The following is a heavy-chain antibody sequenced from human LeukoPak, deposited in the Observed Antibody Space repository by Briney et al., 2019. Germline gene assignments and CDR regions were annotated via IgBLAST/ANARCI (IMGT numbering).Heavy chain of an antibody. CDR2: ISYDGSNK. D-gene: IGHD5-18*01. J-gene: IGHJ4*02. V-gene: IGHV3-30-3*01. Sequence: LPGGSLRLSCAASGFTFSSYAMHWVRQAPGKGLEWVAVISYDGSNKYYADSVKGRFTISRDNSKNTLYLQMNSLRAEDTAVYYCARSALLERGYSYGVWEYYFDYWGQGTLVTVSS. CDR1: GFTFSSYA. CDR3: ARSALLERGYSYGVWEYYFDY.